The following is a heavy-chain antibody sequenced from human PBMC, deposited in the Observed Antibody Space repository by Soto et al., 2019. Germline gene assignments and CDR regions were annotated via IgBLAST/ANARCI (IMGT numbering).Heavy chain of an antibody. CDR1: GGSISSSSYY. CDR2: IYYSGST. J-gene: IGHJ4*02. CDR3: ARHPPHKAGFDY. Sequence: QLQLQESGPGLVKPSETLSLTCTVSGGSISSSSYYWGWIRQPPGKGLEWIGSIYYSGSTYYNPSLKRRVTISVDTSKNQFSLKLSSVTAADTAVYYCARHPPHKAGFDYWGQGTLVTVSS. V-gene: IGHV4-39*01.